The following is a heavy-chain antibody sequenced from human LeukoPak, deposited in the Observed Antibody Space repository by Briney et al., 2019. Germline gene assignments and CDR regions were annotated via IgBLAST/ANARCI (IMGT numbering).Heavy chain of an antibody. CDR1: GYTFTGYY. Sequence: GASVKVSCKASGYTFTGYYMHWVRQAPGQGLEWMGWINPNSGGTNYAQKFQGRVTMTRDTSISTAYMGLGRLRSDDTAVYYCARESDSSLTFIDYWGQGTLVTVSS. D-gene: IGHD4-11*01. J-gene: IGHJ4*02. CDR3: ARESDSSLTFIDY. CDR2: INPNSGGT. V-gene: IGHV1-2*02.